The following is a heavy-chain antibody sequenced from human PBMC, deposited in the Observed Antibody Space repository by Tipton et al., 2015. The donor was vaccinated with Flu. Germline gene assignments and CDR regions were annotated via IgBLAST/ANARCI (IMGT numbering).Heavy chain of an antibody. Sequence: TLSLTCTVSGGSIGSYYWNWIRQPPGKGLKWIGYIYNSAYTKDNPSLESRVTISADTPKKQFSLQLRSVTAAYTAVYYWARHGPKGGDPTWFDPWGQGTLVTVSS. J-gene: IGHJ5*02. D-gene: IGHD2-21*02. CDR1: GGSIGSYY. CDR3: ARHGPKGGDPTWFDP. CDR2: IYNSAYT. V-gene: IGHV4-59*08.